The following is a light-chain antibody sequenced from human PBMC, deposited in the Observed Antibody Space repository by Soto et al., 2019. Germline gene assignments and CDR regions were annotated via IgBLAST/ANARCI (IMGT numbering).Light chain of an antibody. V-gene: IGKV1-16*01. Sequence: DIQMTQSPSSLSVSVGDRVNITCRASQDIGFSLGWFQLKPGKAPKSLIYAASTLQVGVPSRFSSSGSGTDFTLTISSLQPEDFATYYCQQYNSYPRTFGQGTKVEVK. J-gene: IGKJ1*01. CDR1: QDIGFS. CDR2: AAS. CDR3: QQYNSYPRT.